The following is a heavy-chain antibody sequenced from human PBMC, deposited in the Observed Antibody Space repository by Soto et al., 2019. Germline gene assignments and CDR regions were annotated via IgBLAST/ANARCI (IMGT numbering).Heavy chain of an antibody. D-gene: IGHD4-4*01. V-gene: IGHV1-8*01. J-gene: IGHJ5*02. Sequence: QVQLVQSGAEVKKPGASVKVSCKASGYTFTSYDINSVRQATGQGLEWMGWMNPNSGNTGYAQKFQGRVTMTRNTSISTDYMELSSLGSEDTAVYYCARGNRPDYSSFVWFDTWGQGTLVTVSS. CDR3: ARGNRPDYSSFVWFDT. CDR1: GYTFTSYD. CDR2: MNPNSGNT.